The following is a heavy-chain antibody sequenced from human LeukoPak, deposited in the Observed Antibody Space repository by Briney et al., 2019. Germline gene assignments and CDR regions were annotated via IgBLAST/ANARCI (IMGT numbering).Heavy chain of an antibody. D-gene: IGHD3-10*01. CDR3: ARRMGRRFGERYYYYHYMDV. V-gene: IGHV4-34*01. J-gene: IGHJ6*03. CDR2: INHSGSI. Sequence: SETLSLTCAVYGGSYSGYYWSWIRQPPGKGLEWIGEINHSGSINYNSSLKSRVTISVDTSKNQFSLKLSSVTAADTAVYYCARRMGRRFGERYYYYHYMDVWGKGTTVTISS. CDR1: GGSYSGYY.